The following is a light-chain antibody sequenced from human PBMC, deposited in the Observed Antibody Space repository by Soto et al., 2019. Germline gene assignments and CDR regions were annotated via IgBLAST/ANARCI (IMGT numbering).Light chain of an antibody. V-gene: IGKV1-5*01. J-gene: IGKJ1*01. CDR2: DAS. Sequence: DIPKTQSPSTLSASVVDIVTITCRASQSISSWLAWYQQKPGKAPKLLIYDASSLESGVPSRFSGSGSGTEFTLTISSLQPDDFATYYCQQYNSYSQTFGQGTKVDIK. CDR3: QQYNSYSQT. CDR1: QSISSW.